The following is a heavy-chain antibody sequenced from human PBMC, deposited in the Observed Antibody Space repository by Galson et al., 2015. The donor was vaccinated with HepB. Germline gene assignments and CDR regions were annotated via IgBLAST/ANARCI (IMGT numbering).Heavy chain of an antibody. Sequence: SLRLSCAASGFTFSSYWMHWVRQAPGKGLVWVSRINGDGSTTNYADSVKGRFTISRDNAKNTLYLQMNSLRAEDTAVYYCARGVVAAGDWGQGTLVTVSS. CDR3: ARGVVAAGD. V-gene: IGHV3-74*01. D-gene: IGHD6-25*01. CDR1: GFTFSSYW. J-gene: IGHJ4*02. CDR2: INGDGSTT.